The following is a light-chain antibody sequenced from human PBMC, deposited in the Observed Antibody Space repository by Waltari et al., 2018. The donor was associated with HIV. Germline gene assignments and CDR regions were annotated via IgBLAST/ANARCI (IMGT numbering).Light chain of an antibody. CDR1: SSDVGGYHY. CDR2: EVS. J-gene: IGLJ1*01. Sequence: QSALTQPASVSGSPGQSITISCTGTSSDVGGYHYVSWYQQHPGKAPKRMISEVSNRPSGVTNRFSGSKSGNTASLTISGLQVEDEADYYCSSYTSSSTLYVFGTGTKVTVL. CDR3: SSYTSSSTLYV. V-gene: IGLV2-14*01.